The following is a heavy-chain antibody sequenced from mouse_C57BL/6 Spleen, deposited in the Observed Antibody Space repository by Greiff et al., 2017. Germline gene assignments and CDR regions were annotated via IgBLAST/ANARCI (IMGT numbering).Heavy chain of an antibody. CDR2: IVPSDSYT. V-gene: IGHV1-50*01. CDR3: AVGSPFDY. D-gene: IGHD1-1*01. Sequence: QVQLPQPGAELVKPGASVKLSCKASGYTFTSYWMQWVKQRPGQGLEWIGEIVPSDSYTNYNQKFEGEATLTVDPSSSTAYMQLSSLTSEDSAVYYCAVGSPFDYWGQGTTLTVSS. J-gene: IGHJ2*01. CDR1: GYTFTSYW.